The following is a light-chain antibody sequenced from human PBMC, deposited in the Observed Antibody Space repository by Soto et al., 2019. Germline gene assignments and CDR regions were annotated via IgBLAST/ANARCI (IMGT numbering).Light chain of an antibody. CDR3: VQATLFPQT. CDR2: ETS. V-gene: IGKV3D-20*02. J-gene: IGKJ5*01. Sequence: IVMTQSPSTLSLSPGERATLSCRASQSVSSNLAWYQQKPGQAPRLLIYETSSRATGIPDRFSGSGAGTDFTLKISRVEPEDVGMYYCVQATLFPQTFGQGTRLEIK. CDR1: QSVSSN.